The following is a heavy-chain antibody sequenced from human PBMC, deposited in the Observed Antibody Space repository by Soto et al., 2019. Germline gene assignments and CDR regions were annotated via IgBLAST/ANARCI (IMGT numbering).Heavy chain of an antibody. CDR1: GGTFSSYA. CDR3: ARHGYVLRYFDWLLSFDY. D-gene: IGHD3-9*01. V-gene: IGHV1-69*13. Sequence: ASVKVSCKASGGTFSSYAISWVRQAPGQGLEWMGGIIPIFGTANYAQKFQGRVTITADESTSTAYMELSSLRSEDTAVYYCARHGYVLRYFDWLLSFDYWGQGTLVTAPQ. J-gene: IGHJ4*02. CDR2: IIPIFGTA.